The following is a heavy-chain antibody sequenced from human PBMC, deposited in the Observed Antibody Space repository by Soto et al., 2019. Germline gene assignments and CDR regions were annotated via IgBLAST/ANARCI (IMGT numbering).Heavy chain of an antibody. V-gene: IGHV1-18*01. Sequence: XSVKVSCKASVYTFTSYGISWVRQAPGQGLEWMGWISAYNGNTNYAQKLQGRVTMTTDTSTSTAYMELRSLRSDDTAVYYCARDRCSSTSCLGGYWGQGALVIVSS. CDR3: ARDRCSSTSCLGGY. CDR2: ISAYNGNT. CDR1: VYTFTSYG. D-gene: IGHD2-2*01. J-gene: IGHJ4*02.